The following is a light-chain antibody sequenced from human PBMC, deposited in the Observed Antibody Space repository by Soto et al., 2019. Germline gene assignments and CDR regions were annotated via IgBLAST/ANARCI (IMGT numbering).Light chain of an antibody. V-gene: IGKV3-15*01. CDR1: QSVSSN. Sequence: EIVMTQSPATLSVSPGERATLSCRASQSVSSNLAWYQQKPGQAPRLLISGASTRATGIPARFSGSGSGTDFTLTISSLQSEDFAVYYCQQYSNWPETFAQGTKVEIK. CDR3: QQYSNWPET. J-gene: IGKJ1*01. CDR2: GAS.